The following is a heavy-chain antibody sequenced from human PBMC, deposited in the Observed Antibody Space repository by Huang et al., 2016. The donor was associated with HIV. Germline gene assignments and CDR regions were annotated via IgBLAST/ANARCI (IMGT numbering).Heavy chain of an antibody. D-gene: IGHD6-13*01. J-gene: IGHJ4*02. CDR2: IAYDGKTK. CDR1: GFTFSSYG. CDR3: AKGGSAAAVLDF. Sequence: QVQLVESGGGVVQPGRSLRISCAASGFTFSSYGMHWVRQAPGEVLEWGADIAYDGKTKCYADSVKGRFSISRDNSKTTVYLQLNSLRVEDTAVYYCAKGGSAAAVLDFWGQGTLVTVSS. V-gene: IGHV3-30*18.